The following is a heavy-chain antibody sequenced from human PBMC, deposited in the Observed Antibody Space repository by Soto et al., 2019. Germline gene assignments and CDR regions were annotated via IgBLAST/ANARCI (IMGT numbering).Heavy chain of an antibody. CDR1: GGSLSSYD. V-gene: IGHV4-59*08. CDR3: ARHKDSYDILTGYAFDY. Sequence: PSETLSLTCPVAGGSLSSYDLSWIRQTPGKGLEWIGYIYYSGSTNYNPSLKSRVTISVDTSKNQFSLKLSSVTAADTAVYYCARHKDSYDILTGYAFDYWRQGTLVTVSS. D-gene: IGHD3-9*01. CDR2: IYYSGST. J-gene: IGHJ4*02.